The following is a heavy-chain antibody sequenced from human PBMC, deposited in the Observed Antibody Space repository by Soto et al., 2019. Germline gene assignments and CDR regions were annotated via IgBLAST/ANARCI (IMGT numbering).Heavy chain of an antibody. D-gene: IGHD2-21*02. V-gene: IGHV3-49*03. J-gene: IGHJ6*02. CDR1: RITFGDYI. CDR2: VCHKPCGAKAYGGTP. CDR3: ARDQLILPAHDFLYGSDV. Sequence: GGSLRLSCTPSRITFGDYILTWFRQAPGKGVQWAAFVCHKPCGAKAYGGTPRHAASVKGRITISRDDSKTLAYLQMNSLRAEDTAVYYCARDQLILPAHDFLYGSDVWGQGAKVTVSS.